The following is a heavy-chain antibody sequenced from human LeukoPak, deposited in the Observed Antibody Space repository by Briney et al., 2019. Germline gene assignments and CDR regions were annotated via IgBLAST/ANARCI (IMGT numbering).Heavy chain of an antibody. CDR1: GFTFSSYW. CDR2: ISYDGSNK. J-gene: IGHJ6*02. CDR3: ARDSYGMDV. V-gene: IGHV3-30-3*01. Sequence: QTGGSLRLSCAASGFTFSSYWMSWVRQAPGKGLEWVAVISYDGSNKYYADSVKGRFTIFRDNSKNTLYLQMNSLRAEDTAVYYCARDSYGMDVWGQGTTVTVSS.